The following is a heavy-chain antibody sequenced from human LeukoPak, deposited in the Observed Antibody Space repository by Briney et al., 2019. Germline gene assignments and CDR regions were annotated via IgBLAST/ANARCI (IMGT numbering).Heavy chain of an antibody. V-gene: IGHV1-2*02. CDR3: ARAVAATPYYYYMDV. J-gene: IGHJ6*03. CDR2: INPNSGGT. D-gene: IGHD2-15*01. CDR1: GYTFTGYY. Sequence: GGSLRLSCAASGYTFTGYYMHWVRQAPGQGLEWMGWINPNSGGTNYAQKFQGRVTMTRDTSISTAYMELSRLRSDDTAVYYCARAVAATPYYYYMDVWGKGTTVTISS.